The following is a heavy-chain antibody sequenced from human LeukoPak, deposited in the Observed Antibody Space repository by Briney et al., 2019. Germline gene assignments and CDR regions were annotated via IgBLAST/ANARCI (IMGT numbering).Heavy chain of an antibody. CDR3: ARDSGDDYDNSNYPGFDV. J-gene: IGHJ3*01. V-gene: IGHV1-18*01. CDR1: GYTFTSYG. Sequence: GASVKVSCKASGYTFTSYGISWVRQAPGQGPEWIGWISTYNGNTNYAQRFQGRVTLTTDTSTSTVYMELRSLRSDDTAVFYCARDSGDDYDNSNYPGFDVWGQGTMVTVSS. CDR2: ISTYNGNT. D-gene: IGHD3-22*01.